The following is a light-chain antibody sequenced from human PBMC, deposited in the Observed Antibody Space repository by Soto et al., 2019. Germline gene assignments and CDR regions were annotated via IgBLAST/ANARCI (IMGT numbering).Light chain of an antibody. V-gene: IGKV1-27*01. CDR1: QGIIDY. J-gene: IGKJ3*01. Sequence: DIQMTQSPSSLAASVGDRVTITCRASQGIIDYLAWYQQKPGKAPKLLIYAASTLQSGVPSRFSGSGAGTDFTLTITSLQSEDFALYYCQQYNKWPLFTFGPGTRVDIK. CDR2: AAS. CDR3: QQYNKWPLFT.